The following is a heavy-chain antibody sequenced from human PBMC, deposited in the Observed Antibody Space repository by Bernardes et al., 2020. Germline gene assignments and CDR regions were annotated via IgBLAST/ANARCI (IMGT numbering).Heavy chain of an antibody. CDR2: ISYDGSNK. CDR3: ARASHMIVVVTHFDY. CDR1: GFTFSSYA. J-gene: IGHJ4*02. V-gene: IGHV3-30-3*01. Sequence: GGSLRLSCAASGFTFSSYAMHWVRQAPGKGLEWVAVISYDGSNKYYADSVKGRFTISRDNSKNTLYLQMNSLRAEDTAVYYCARASHMIVVVTHFDYWGQGHLVTVSS. D-gene: IGHD3-22*01.